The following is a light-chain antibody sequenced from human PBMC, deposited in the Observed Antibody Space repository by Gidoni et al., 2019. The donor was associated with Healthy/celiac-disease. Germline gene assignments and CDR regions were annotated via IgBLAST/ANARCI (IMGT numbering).Light chain of an antibody. J-gene: IGKJ1*01. Sequence: DIVMTQSPDSLAASLGERATINCKSSRSVLYSSNNKNYLAWYQQNPGQPPKLLIYWASTRESGVPDRFSGSGSGTDFTLTISSLQAEDVAVYYCQQYYSTRRTFGQGTKVEIK. CDR3: QQYYSTRRT. V-gene: IGKV4-1*01. CDR1: RSVLYSSNNKNY. CDR2: WAS.